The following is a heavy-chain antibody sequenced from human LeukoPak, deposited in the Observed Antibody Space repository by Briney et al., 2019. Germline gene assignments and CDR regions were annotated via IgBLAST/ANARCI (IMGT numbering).Heavy chain of an antibody. CDR2: ISAYNGNT. J-gene: IGHJ5*02. Sequence: ASVKVSCKASGYTFTSYGISWVRQAPGQGLEWMGWISAYNGNTNYAQKLQGRVTMTTDTSTSTAYMELRSLRSDDTAVYYCAREKEVAERYCSSTRCYRYWFDPWGQGTLVTVST. CDR1: GYTFTSYG. V-gene: IGHV1-18*01. CDR3: AREKEVAERYCSSTRCYRYWFDP. D-gene: IGHD2-2*01.